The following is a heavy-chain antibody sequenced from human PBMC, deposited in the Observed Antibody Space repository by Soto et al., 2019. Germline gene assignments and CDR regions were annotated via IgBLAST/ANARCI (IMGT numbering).Heavy chain of an antibody. V-gene: IGHV1-46*03. CDR2: INPSGGST. CDR1: GYTFTSYG. J-gene: IGHJ3*02. CDR3: AREVGSYYYDSSGPQDAFDI. Sequence: ASVKVSCKASGYTFTSYGISWVRQAPGQGLEWMGIINPSGGSTSYAQKFQGRVTMTRDTSTSTVYMELSSLRSEDTAVYYCAREVGSYYYDSSGPQDAFDIWGQGTMVTVSS. D-gene: IGHD3-22*01.